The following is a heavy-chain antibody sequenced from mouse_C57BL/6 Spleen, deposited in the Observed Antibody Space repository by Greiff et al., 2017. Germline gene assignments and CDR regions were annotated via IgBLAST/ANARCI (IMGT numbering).Heavy chain of an antibody. V-gene: IGHV2-6*01. D-gene: IGHD1-3*01. CDR1: GFSLTSYG. Sequence: VQLVESGPGLVAPSQSLSITCTVSGFSLTSYGVDWVRQSPGKGLEWLGGIWGGGGANYNSALNSRLSISKDYSKSQVFLKMNSLQTDDTAWYYCARRETSSSSSWFAYWGQGTLVTVSA. CDR3: ARRETSSSSSWFAY. CDR2: IWGGGGA. J-gene: IGHJ3*01.